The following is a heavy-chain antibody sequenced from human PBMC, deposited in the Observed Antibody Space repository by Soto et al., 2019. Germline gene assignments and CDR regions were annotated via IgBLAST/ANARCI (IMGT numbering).Heavy chain of an antibody. V-gene: IGHV3-21*01. D-gene: IGHD2-15*01. CDR2: ISSSSSYI. Sequence: GGSLRLSCAASGFTFSSYSMNWVRQAPGKGLEWVSSISSSSSYIYYAESVKGRFTISRDNAKNSLYLQMNSLRAEDTAVYYCARDLPDDIVVVVAAAAFDIWGQGTMVTVSS. CDR3: ARDLPDDIVVVVAAAAFDI. CDR1: GFTFSSYS. J-gene: IGHJ3*02.